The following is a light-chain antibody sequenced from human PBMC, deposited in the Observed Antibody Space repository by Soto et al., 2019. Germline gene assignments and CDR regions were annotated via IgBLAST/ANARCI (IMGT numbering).Light chain of an antibody. Sequence: CTGSSSDIGAGYDVHWYQQLPGTAPKLLIYGNSNRPSGVPDRFSGSKSGTSASLAITGLQAEDEADYYCQSYDSSLSGFVFGTGTKLTVL. V-gene: IGLV1-40*01. CDR3: QSYDSSLSGFV. CDR2: GNS. J-gene: IGLJ1*01. CDR1: SSDIGAGYD.